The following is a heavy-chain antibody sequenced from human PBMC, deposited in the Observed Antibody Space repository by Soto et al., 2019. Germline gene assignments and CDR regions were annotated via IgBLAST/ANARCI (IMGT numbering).Heavy chain of an antibody. V-gene: IGHV4-4*07. CDR1: TASVNSYY. CDR3: ARNNPSWYFDL. CDR2: LYANENT. Sequence: SETLSLTCTVSTASVNSYYWSWIRQPAGKGLEWIGRLYANENTDYNPSLRSRVTISVDTKRQFSLKLSSVTAADKAVYYCARNNPSWYFDLRGRGTPVTVSS. J-gene: IGHJ2*01.